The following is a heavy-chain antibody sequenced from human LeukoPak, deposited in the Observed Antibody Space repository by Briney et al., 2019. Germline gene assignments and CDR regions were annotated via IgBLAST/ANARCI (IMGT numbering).Heavy chain of an antibody. J-gene: IGHJ4*02. D-gene: IGHD2-15*01. CDR2: IYSGGST. Sequence: GGSLRLSCAASGFSVSSNYMSWVRQAPGKGLEWVSVIYSGGSTYYADSVKGRFTISRDNSKNTLYLQMNSLRAEDTAVYYCARDTQGNQDIVVVVAAGDYWGQGTLVTVSS. CDR1: GFSVSSNY. V-gene: IGHV3-66*02. CDR3: ARDTQGNQDIVVVVAAGDY.